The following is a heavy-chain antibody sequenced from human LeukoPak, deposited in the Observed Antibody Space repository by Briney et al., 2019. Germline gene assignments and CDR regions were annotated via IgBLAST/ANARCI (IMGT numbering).Heavy chain of an antibody. Sequence: GGSLRLSCAASGFTLSSFEMKWVRQAPGKGLQWVSYISSSGTTIYYADSVKGRFTISRDNAKNSLYLQMNSLRAEDTAVYYCARDLRMDVWGQGTTVTVSS. J-gene: IGHJ6*02. CDR2: ISSSGTTI. CDR3: ARDLRMDV. CDR1: GFTLSSFE. V-gene: IGHV3-48*03.